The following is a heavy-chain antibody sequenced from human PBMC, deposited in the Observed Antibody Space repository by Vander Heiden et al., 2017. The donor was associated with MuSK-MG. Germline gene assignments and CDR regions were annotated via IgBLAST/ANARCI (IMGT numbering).Heavy chain of an antibody. Sequence: VQLVESGGGVVQPGRSLRLYCAASGFTFSSYAMHWVRQAPGKGLEWVAVISYDGSNKYYADSVKGRFTISRDNSKNTLYLQMNSLRAEDTAVYYCASHRYFDWLSELDYWGQGTLVTVAS. CDR1: GFTFSSYA. J-gene: IGHJ4*02. CDR3: ASHRYFDWLSELDY. V-gene: IGHV3-30-3*01. CDR2: ISYDGSNK. D-gene: IGHD3-9*01.